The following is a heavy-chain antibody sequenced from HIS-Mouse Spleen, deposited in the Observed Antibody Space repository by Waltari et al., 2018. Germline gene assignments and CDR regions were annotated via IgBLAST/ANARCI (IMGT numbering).Heavy chain of an antibody. CDR1: VGSFGGYY. CDR3: ATSIDAFDI. Sequence: QVQLQQWGAGLLKPSDPLSLTAPVYVGSFGGYYWGLSRQPPGRGLEWMGEINHSGSTNYNPSLKSRVTISVDTSKNQFSLKLSSVTAADTAVYYCATSIDAFDIWGQGTMVTVSS. CDR2: INHSGST. J-gene: IGHJ3*02. V-gene: IGHV4-34*01. D-gene: IGHD2-2*01.